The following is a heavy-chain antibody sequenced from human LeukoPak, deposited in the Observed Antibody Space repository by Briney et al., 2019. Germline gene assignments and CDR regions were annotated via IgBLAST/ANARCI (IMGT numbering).Heavy chain of an antibody. J-gene: IGHJ4*02. CDR1: GGSFSGYY. CDR2: INHSGST. D-gene: IGHD6-13*01. CDR3: ARGRSSSWYVY. Sequence: SETLSLTCAVYGGSFSGYYWSWIRQPPGKGLEWIGEINHSGSTNYNPSLKSRVTISVDTSKNQFSLKLSSMTAADTAVYYCARGRSSSWYVYWGQGTLVTVSS. V-gene: IGHV4-34*01.